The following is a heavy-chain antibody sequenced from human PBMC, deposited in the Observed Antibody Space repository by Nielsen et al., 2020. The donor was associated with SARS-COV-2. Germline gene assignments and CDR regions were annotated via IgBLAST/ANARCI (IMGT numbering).Heavy chain of an antibody. CDR3: ASGARGYDNFDY. V-gene: IGHV4-39*01. CDR1: GGSISSSSYY. Sequence: SETLSLTCTVSGGSISSSSYYWGWIRQPPGKGLEWIGSIYYSGSTYYNPSLKSRVTISVDTSKNQFSLKLSSVTAADTAVYYCASGARGYDNFDYWGQGTLVTVSS. J-gene: IGHJ4*02. CDR2: IYYSGST. D-gene: IGHD5-12*01.